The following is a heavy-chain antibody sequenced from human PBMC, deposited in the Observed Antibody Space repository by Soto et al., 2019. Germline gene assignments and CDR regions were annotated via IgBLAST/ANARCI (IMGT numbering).Heavy chain of an antibody. CDR2: ISGGGDST. CDR3: ASWHEREHAYDV. Sequence: GGSLRLSCAATGFTFSNHAMNWVRQAPGKGLEWVSGISGGGDSTRYADSVKGRFTISRDNSDNSVHLQMNSLRVEDTAVYYCASWHEREHAYDVWGRGTTVTVS. CDR1: GFTFSNHA. V-gene: IGHV3-23*01. D-gene: IGHD1-1*01. J-gene: IGHJ3*01.